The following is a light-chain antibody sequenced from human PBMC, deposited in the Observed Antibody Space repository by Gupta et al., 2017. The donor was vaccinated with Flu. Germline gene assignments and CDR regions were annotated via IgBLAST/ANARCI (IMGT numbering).Light chain of an antibody. Sequence: QSALTQPASVSGSPGQSITLSCPGTSSDIGAYNFVSWYQQHPGKAPKLMIYEVNDRPSGVSNRFSGAKSGNTASLTISGLQAADEATYYCSSYTLSSTYVFGGGTKVTVL. V-gene: IGLV2-14*01. CDR2: EVN. CDR1: SSDIGAYNF. J-gene: IGLJ1*01. CDR3: SSYTLSSTYV.